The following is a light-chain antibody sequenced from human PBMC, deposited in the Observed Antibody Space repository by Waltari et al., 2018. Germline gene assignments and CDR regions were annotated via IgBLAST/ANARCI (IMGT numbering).Light chain of an antibody. CDR2: KAS. V-gene: IGKV1-5*03. Sequence: DIQMTQSPSTLSASVGDRVTIACRANQSISSWLAWYQQKPGKAPKLLIYKASTLESGVPARFSGSGSGTEFTLTISSLQPDDFATYYCQHYNTYSRSITCGQGTRLEIQ. CDR3: QHYNTYSRSIT. CDR1: QSISSW. J-gene: IGKJ5*01.